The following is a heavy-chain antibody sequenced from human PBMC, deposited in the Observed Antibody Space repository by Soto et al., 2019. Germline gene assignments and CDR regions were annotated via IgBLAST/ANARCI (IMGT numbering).Heavy chain of an antibody. V-gene: IGHV3-21*01. CDR1: TFSMYR. CDR3: TRDQGGSYDSWFDP. Sequence: EVQVMESGGGLVQPGGSLRLSCNFTFSMYRMNWVRQAPGKGLEWVASISSGGTYIKYADSVKGRFTISRDNAKNSVSLQMNSLRVDDTAVYFCTRDQGGSYDSWFDPWGQGTLVTVSS. D-gene: IGHD1-26*01. CDR2: ISSGGTYI. J-gene: IGHJ5*02.